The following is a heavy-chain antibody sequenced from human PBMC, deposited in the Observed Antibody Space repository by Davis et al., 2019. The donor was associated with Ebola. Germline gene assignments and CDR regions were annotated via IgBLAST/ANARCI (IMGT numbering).Heavy chain of an antibody. J-gene: IGHJ6*02. D-gene: IGHD6-6*01. CDR3: ARSDRLSIAARHNYYYGMDV. Sequence: GESLKISCKGSGYSFTSYWISWVRQMPGKGLEWMGRIDPSDSYTNYSPSFQGHVTISADRSISTAYLQWSSLKASDTAMYYCARSDRLSIAARHNYYYGMDVWGQGTTVTVSS. CDR2: IDPSDSYT. V-gene: IGHV5-10-1*01. CDR1: GYSFTSYW.